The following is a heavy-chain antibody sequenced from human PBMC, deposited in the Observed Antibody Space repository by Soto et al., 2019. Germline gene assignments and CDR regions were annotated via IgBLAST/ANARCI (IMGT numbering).Heavy chain of an antibody. J-gene: IGHJ4*02. V-gene: IGHV4-59*01. CDR1: GGSISSYY. CDR2: IYYSGST. Sequence: SETLSLTCTVSGGSISSYYWSWIRQPPGKGLEWIGYIYYSGSTNYNPSLKSRVTISVDTSKNQFSLKLSSVTAAATAVYYCARGGSSYFDYWGQGTLVTVSS. CDR3: ARGGSSYFDY. D-gene: IGHD6-6*01.